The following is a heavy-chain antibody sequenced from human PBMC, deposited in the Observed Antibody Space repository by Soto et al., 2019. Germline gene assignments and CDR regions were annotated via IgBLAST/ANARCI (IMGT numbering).Heavy chain of an antibody. D-gene: IGHD3-22*01. J-gene: IGHJ3*02. CDR1: GFSLSTSGVG. CDR2: IYWNDDK. V-gene: IGHV2-5*01. CDR3: APRRELDSSDTSGYRDAFDI. Sequence: SGPTLVNPTQTLTLTCTFSGFSLSTSGVGVGWIRQPPGKALEWLALIYWNDDKRYSPSLKSRLTITKDTSKNQVVLTMTNMDPVDTATYYCAPRRELDSSDTSGYRDAFDIWGQGTMVTVSS.